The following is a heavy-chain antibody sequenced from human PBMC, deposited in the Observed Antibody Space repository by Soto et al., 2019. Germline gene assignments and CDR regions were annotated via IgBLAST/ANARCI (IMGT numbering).Heavy chain of an antibody. V-gene: IGHV3-11*01. CDR2: ITSSSSTI. CDR3: ATVFRSSTFNF. D-gene: IGHD3-10*02. J-gene: IGHJ4*02. Sequence: GGSLRLSCAAYGLSFSDYYMSWIRQAPGKGLEWIAYITSSSSTIYYADSVKGRFTISRNDAKNSLYLQLDSLRAEDTAVYYCATVFRSSTFNFSGQGTLVSLSS. CDR1: GLSFSDYY.